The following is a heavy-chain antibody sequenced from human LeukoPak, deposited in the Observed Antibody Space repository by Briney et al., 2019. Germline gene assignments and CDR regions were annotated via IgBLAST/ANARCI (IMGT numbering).Heavy chain of an antibody. J-gene: IGHJ4*02. CDR1: GFTFSSYS. D-gene: IGHD6-19*01. Sequence: PGGSLRLSCAASGFTFSSYSMNWVRQAPGQGLEWVSSISSSSSDIYYADSVKGRFTISRDNAKNSLYLHMNSLRAEDTAVYYCARAGVAGTEGHFDYWGQGTLVTVSS. CDR2: ISSSSSDI. CDR3: ARAGVAGTEGHFDY. V-gene: IGHV3-21*01.